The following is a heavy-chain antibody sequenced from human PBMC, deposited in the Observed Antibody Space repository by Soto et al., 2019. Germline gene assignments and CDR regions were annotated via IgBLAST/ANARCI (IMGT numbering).Heavy chain of an antibody. D-gene: IGHD5-12*01. CDR1: GFSFSSYG. J-gene: IGHJ3*02. CDR2: IWHDGTNK. V-gene: IGHV3-33*01. CDR3: ARDGAKRGYDFALYAFDI. Sequence: QVQLVESGGGRVQPGRSLRLSCEVSGFSFSSYGMHWVRQAPGKGLEWVALIWHDGTNKHYADSVKGRFTISRDNSKNTLYLEMNTLRAEDTAVYYCARDGAKRGYDFALYAFDIWGQGTMVTVSS.